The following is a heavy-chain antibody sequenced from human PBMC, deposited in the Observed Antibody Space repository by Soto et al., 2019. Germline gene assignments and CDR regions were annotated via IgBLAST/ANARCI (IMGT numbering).Heavy chain of an antibody. Sequence: SVKVSCKASGGTFSSYAISWVRQAPGQGLEWMGGIIPIFGTANYAQKFQGRVTITADESTSTAYMELSSLRSEDTAVYYCARDLSSSWYPDDYFGYYGMDVWGQGTTVTVS. CDR2: IIPIFGTA. J-gene: IGHJ6*02. V-gene: IGHV1-69*13. CDR1: GGTFSSYA. CDR3: ARDLSSSWYPDDYFGYYGMDV. D-gene: IGHD6-13*01.